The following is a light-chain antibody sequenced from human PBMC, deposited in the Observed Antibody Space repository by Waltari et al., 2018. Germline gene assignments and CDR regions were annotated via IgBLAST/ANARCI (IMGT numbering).Light chain of an antibody. CDR2: GAS. CDR1: QSVSSSC. J-gene: IGKJ1*01. Sequence: EIVLTQSPGTLSLSPGERATLSCRASQSVSSSCLAWYQQKPGQAPSLIIYGASSRATCIPERCSGSGSGTDFTLTISRLEPEDFAVYYCQQYGSSPPETFGQGTKVEIK. CDR3: QQYGSSPPET. V-gene: IGKV3-20*01.